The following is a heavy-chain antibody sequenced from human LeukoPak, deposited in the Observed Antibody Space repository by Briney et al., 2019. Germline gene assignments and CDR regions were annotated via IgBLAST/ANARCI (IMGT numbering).Heavy chain of an antibody. Sequence: SETLSLTCTVSGGSISSYYWSWIRQPPGKGLEWIGYIYYSGSTNYNPSLKSRVTISVDTSKNQFSLKLSSVTAADTAVYYCARQGVAGTRDYWGQGTLVTVSS. CDR2: IYYSGST. D-gene: IGHD6-19*01. CDR1: GGSISSYY. V-gene: IGHV4-59*08. J-gene: IGHJ4*02. CDR3: ARQGVAGTRDY.